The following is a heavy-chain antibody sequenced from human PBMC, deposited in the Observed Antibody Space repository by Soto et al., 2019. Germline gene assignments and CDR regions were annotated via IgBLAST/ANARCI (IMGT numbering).Heavy chain of an antibody. V-gene: IGHV4-59*01. CDR1: RGSISNYF. J-gene: IGHJ6*02. CDR3: ARDRAGTTELAIESYYGMDV. D-gene: IGHD4-17*01. CDR2: ISYSGTT. Sequence: SETLSLTCTVSRGSISNYFWTWIRQPPGRGLEWIGYISYSGTTNYNASLKSRVTISVDTSANQFSLKLSSVTAADTAVYYCARDRAGTTELAIESYYGMDVWGQGTTVTVSS.